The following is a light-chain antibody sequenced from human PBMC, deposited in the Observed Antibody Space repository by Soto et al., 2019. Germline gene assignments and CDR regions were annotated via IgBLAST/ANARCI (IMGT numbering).Light chain of an antibody. V-gene: IGKV1-12*01. CDR3: QQANIFPIT. CDR1: QDLGSW. Sequence: DIQMTQSPSSVSASVGDRVTITCRASQDLGSWLAWYQQKPGKAPKLLIYAASSLPSGVPSRFIGGGSRTDFTLTIRRLPPEDFATYYCQQANIFPITFGQGTRLEIK. CDR2: AAS. J-gene: IGKJ5*01.